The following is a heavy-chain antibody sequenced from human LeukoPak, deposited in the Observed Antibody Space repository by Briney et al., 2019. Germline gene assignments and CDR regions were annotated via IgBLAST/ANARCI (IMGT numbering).Heavy chain of an antibody. J-gene: IGHJ4*02. CDR2: IKQDGSEK. CDR3: ASQRSGWYEGSSGSYYFDY. Sequence: GGSLRLSCAASGFTFNNYWMSWVRQAPGKGLEWVANIKQDGSEKYYVDSVKGRFTISRDNAKNSLYLQMNSLRAEDTAVFYCASQRSGWYEGSSGSYYFDYWGQGTLVTVSS. V-gene: IGHV3-7*01. CDR1: GFTFNNYW. D-gene: IGHD6-19*01.